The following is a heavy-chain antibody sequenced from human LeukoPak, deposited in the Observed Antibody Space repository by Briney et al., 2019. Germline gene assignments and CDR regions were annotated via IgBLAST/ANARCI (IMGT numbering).Heavy chain of an antibody. CDR2: INHSGST. V-gene: IGHV4-34*01. CDR1: GGSFSGYY. CDR3: ARVGDQIIDY. Sequence: SETLSLTCAVYGGSFSGYYWSWLRQPPGKGLEWIGEINHSGSTNYNPSLKRRVTISVDTSKNQFSLKLSSVTAADTAVYYCARVGDQIIDYWGQGTLVTVSS. D-gene: IGHD3-16*01. J-gene: IGHJ4*02.